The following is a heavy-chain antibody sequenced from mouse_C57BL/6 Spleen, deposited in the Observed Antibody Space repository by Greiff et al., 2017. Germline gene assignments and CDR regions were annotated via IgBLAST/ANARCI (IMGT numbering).Heavy chain of an antibody. J-gene: IGHJ3*01. Sequence: VQLKESGGDLVKPGGSLKLSCAASGFTFSSYGMSWVRQTPDKRLEWVATISSGGSYTYYPDNVKGRFTISRDKAKNTLYLQMSSLKPEDTAMYYGARQRIYYGNYWFAYWGQGTLVTVSA. D-gene: IGHD2-1*01. V-gene: IGHV5-6*01. CDR3: ARQRIYYGNYWFAY. CDR1: GFTFSSYG. CDR2: ISSGGSYT.